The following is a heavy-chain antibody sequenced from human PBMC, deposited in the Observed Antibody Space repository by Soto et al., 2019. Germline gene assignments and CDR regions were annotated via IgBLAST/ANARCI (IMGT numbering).Heavy chain of an antibody. Sequence: QVQLVESGGGVVQPGRSLRLSCAASGFTFSSYGMHWVRQAPGKGLEWVAVISYDGSNKYYADSVKGRFTISRDNSKNTLYLQMNSLRAEDTAVYYCAKETSSGPLDYWGQGTLVTVSS. CDR2: ISYDGSNK. V-gene: IGHV3-30*18. D-gene: IGHD6-6*01. J-gene: IGHJ4*02. CDR3: AKETSSGPLDY. CDR1: GFTFSSYG.